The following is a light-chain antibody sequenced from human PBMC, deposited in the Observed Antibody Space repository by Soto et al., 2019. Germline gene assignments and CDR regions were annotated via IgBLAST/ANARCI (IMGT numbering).Light chain of an antibody. Sequence: DIQMTQSPSTLSASVGDRVTITFRASQSIGRFLAWYQHQPGKAPKLLIYDASTLESGVPSRFSGTGSGTEFIYAVNSLQPEGFGTYYCQQCYRDWTCSQGPEVDI. CDR1: QSIGRF. CDR3: QQCYRDWT. V-gene: IGKV1-5*01. J-gene: IGKJ1*01. CDR2: DAS.